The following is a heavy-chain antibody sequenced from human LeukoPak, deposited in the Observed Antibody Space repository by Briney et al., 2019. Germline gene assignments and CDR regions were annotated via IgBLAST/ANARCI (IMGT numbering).Heavy chain of an antibody. V-gene: IGHV4-59*01. CDR1: GGSFSGYY. CDR2: IYYSGST. Sequence: SETLSLACAVYGGSFSGYYWSWIRQPSGKGLEWIGYIYYSGSTNYNPSLKSRVTISVDTSKNQFSLKLSSVTAADTAVYYCARDLRRRVTAIGFGPREYYYYMDVWGKGTTVTISS. CDR3: ARDLRRRVTAIGFGPREYYYYMDV. D-gene: IGHD2-21*02. J-gene: IGHJ6*03.